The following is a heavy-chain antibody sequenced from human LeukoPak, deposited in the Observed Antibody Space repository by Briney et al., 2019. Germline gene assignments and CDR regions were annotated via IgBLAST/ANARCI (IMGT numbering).Heavy chain of an antibody. CDR2: IYSGGST. Sequence: GGSLRLSCAASGFTVSNKYMSWVRQAPGKGLEWVSIIYSGGSTYYADPVKGRFTISRDNPKNTLYLQMNSLRAEDTAVYYCARVDRQWLSDYWGQGTLVTVSS. CDR1: GFTVSNKY. V-gene: IGHV3-53*01. J-gene: IGHJ4*02. D-gene: IGHD6-19*01. CDR3: ARVDRQWLSDY.